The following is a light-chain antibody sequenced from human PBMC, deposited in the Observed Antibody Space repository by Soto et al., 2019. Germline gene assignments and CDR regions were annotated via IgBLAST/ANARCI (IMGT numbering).Light chain of an antibody. J-gene: IGKJ1*01. Sequence: EIVLTQSPGTLSLSPGERAALYCRASQSVRSTYLAWYQQKPGQAPRLLIYGASSRANGITDRFSGSGSGTEFSLTISRLESEDFAVYYCQQYGSSPLTFVQGTKVEI. CDR3: QQYGSSPLT. V-gene: IGKV3-20*01. CDR2: GAS. CDR1: QSVRSTY.